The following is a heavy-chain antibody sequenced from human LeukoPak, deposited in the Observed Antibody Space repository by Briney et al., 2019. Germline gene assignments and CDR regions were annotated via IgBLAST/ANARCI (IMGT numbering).Heavy chain of an antibody. Sequence: GGSLRLSCAASGFTFSNYGMSWVRQAPGKGLEWVSVISGSNGNTYYADSVKGRFTISRDNSKNTLYLQMNSLRAEDTAVYYCAKDAFFGVVTDWGQGTLVTVSS. V-gene: IGHV3-23*01. CDR3: AKDAFFGVVTD. J-gene: IGHJ4*02. CDR2: ISGSNGNT. D-gene: IGHD3-3*01. CDR1: GFTFSNYG.